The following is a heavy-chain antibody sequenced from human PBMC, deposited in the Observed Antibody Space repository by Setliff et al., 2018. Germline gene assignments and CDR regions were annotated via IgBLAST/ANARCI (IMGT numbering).Heavy chain of an antibody. Sequence: VKVSCKASGGTFSSYAIDWVRQAPGQGLEWMGGIIPMFGTTNYAQRFRGRVTITADESTTTAYLELSSLRSEDTAVYYCARVRDCSGGICHRGFHHYMDVWGKGTTVTVSS. J-gene: IGHJ6*03. CDR2: IIPMFGTT. D-gene: IGHD2-15*01. CDR1: GGTFSSYA. CDR3: ARVRDCSGGICHRGFHHYMDV. V-gene: IGHV1-69*13.